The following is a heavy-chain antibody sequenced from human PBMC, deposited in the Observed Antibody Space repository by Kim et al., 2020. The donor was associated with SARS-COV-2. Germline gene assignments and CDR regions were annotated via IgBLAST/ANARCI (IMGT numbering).Heavy chain of an antibody. CDR2: ISWNSGSI. CDR3: AKDAYYDSSAVEG. J-gene: IGHJ4*02. D-gene: IGHD3-22*01. Sequence: GGSLRLSCAASGFTFDDYAMHWVRQAPGKGLEWVSGISWNSGSIGYADSVKGRFTISRDNAKNSLYLQMNSLRAEDTALYYCAKDAYYDSSAVEGWGQGTLVTVSS. V-gene: IGHV3-9*01. CDR1: GFTFDDYA.